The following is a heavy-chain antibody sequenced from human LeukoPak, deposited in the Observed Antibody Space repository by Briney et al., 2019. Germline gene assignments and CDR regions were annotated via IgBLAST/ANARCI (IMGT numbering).Heavy chain of an antibody. V-gene: IGHV3-9*01. CDR2: ISWNSGSI. Sequence: PGRSLRLSCAASGFTFDDYAMHWVRQAPGKGLEWVSGISWNSGSIGYADSVKGRFTISRDNAKNSLYLQMNSLRAEDTALYYCAKDVEYYYDSSGYWDIWGQGTMVTVSS. J-gene: IGHJ3*02. CDR3: AKDVEYYYDSSGYWDI. D-gene: IGHD3-22*01. CDR1: GFTFDDYA.